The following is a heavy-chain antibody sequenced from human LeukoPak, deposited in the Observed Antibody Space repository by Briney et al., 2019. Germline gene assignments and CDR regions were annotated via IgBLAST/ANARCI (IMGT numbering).Heavy chain of an antibody. V-gene: IGHV3-48*03. Sequence: PGGSLRLSCAASGFTFSSYEMNWVRQAPGKGLEWVSYISSSGSTIYYADSVKGRFTISRDNAKNSLYLQMNSLRAEDTAVYYCARVVGGIVVVTALSDYWGQGTLVTVSS. CDR3: ARVVGGIVVVTALSDY. J-gene: IGHJ4*02. D-gene: IGHD2-21*02. CDR1: GFTFSSYE. CDR2: ISSSGSTI.